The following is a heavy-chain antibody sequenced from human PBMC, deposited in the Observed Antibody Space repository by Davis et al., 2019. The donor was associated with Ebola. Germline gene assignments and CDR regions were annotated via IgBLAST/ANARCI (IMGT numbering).Heavy chain of an antibody. CDR1: GGTFSSYA. CDR2: IIPIFGTA. V-gene: IGHV1-69*06. J-gene: IGHJ6*02. Sequence: AASVKVSCKASGGTFSSYAISWVRQAPGQGLEWMGGIIPIFGTANYAQKFQGRVTITADKSTSTAYMELSSLRSEDTAVYYCASPITIFGVVNTVVSGSYYYGMDVWGQGTTVTVSS. CDR3: ASPITIFGVVNTVVSGSYYYGMDV. D-gene: IGHD3-3*01.